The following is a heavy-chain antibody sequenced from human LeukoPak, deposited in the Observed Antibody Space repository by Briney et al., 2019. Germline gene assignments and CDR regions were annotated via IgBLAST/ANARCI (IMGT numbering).Heavy chain of an antibody. D-gene: IGHD5-18*01. CDR2: INHSGST. V-gene: IGHV4-34*01. CDR3: ARVVKAMVTHWYYYYYMDV. CDR1: GGSFSGYY. Sequence: SETLSLTCAVYGGSFSGYYWSWIRQPPGKGLEWIGEINHSGSTNYNPPLKSRVTISVDTSKNQFSLKLSSVTAADTAVYYCARVVKAMVTHWYYYYYMDVWGKGTTVTVSS. J-gene: IGHJ6*03.